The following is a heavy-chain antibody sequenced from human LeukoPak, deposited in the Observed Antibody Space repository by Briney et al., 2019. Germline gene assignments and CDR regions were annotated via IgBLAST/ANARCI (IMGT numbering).Heavy chain of an antibody. D-gene: IGHD6-13*01. CDR1: GGSISSYY. Sequence: PSETLSLTWTVSGGSISSYYWSWIRQPPGEGLEWIGYIYYSGTTNYTPSLKSRVTISVDTSKNQFSLKLSSVAAADTAVYYCARGVYIAAAQYGYWGQGTLVTVSS. V-gene: IGHV4-59*01. CDR2: IYYSGTT. J-gene: IGHJ4*02. CDR3: ARGVYIAAAQYGY.